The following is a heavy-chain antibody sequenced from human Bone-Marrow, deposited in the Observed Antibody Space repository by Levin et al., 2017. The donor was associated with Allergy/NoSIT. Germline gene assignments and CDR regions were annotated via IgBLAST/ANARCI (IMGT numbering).Heavy chain of an antibody. V-gene: IGHV3-23*01. J-gene: IGHJ4*02. CDR2: ITGSGGST. CDR1: GFTFSTYA. Sequence: PGGSLRLSCAVSGFTFSTYAMSWVRQAPAKGLDWVSTITGSGGSTYYADSVKDRFTISRDNSKNTLSLQMNSLRAEDTAIYFCAKARCSGANCYFPDYWGQGTLVTVSS. D-gene: IGHD2-2*01. CDR3: AKARCSGANCYFPDY.